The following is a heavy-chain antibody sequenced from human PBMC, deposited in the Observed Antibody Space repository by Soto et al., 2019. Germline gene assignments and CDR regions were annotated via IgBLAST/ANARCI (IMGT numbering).Heavy chain of an antibody. D-gene: IGHD2-15*01. CDR2: ISESDGRT. J-gene: IGHJ5*01. V-gene: IGHV3-23*01. CDR1: GFTFTTYA. CDR3: AKDWTPDDS. Sequence: EAQLLESGGGLVQPGGSLRLSCAASGFTFTTYAMSWVRQAPGKGLEWVSTISESDGRTYYADSVKGRFTISTDKSTNTLFLQMNSLRAEDTARYFCAKDWTPDDSWGQGTLVTVSS.